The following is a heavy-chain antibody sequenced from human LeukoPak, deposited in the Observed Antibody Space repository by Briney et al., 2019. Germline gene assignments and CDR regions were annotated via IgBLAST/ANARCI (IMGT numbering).Heavy chain of an antibody. CDR2: ISSSSFYI. D-gene: IGHD6-13*01. CDR1: GFTFSSYA. V-gene: IGHV3-21*01. CDR3: AREIGGSSSPGDDAFDI. Sequence: PGGSLRLSCAASGFTFSSYAMGWVRQAPGKGLEWVSSISSSSFYIYYADSVKGRFSISRDNAKSSLYLQMNSLRAEDTAVYYCAREIGGSSSPGDDAFDIWGQGTMVTVSS. J-gene: IGHJ3*02.